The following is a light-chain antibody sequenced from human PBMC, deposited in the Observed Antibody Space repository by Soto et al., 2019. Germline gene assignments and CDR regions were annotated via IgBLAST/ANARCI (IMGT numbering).Light chain of an antibody. J-gene: IGKJ2*01. CDR3: QQYYTTPSYT. Sequence: DIVMTQSPDSLAVSLGERATINCKSSQTVLYNSNNKNYLAWYQQKPGQPPKLLIYWASTRESGVPDRFSGSVSGTDFTLTISSLQAEDVAVYYCQQYYTTPSYTFGQGTKLEIK. CDR2: WAS. V-gene: IGKV4-1*01. CDR1: QTVLYNSNNKNY.